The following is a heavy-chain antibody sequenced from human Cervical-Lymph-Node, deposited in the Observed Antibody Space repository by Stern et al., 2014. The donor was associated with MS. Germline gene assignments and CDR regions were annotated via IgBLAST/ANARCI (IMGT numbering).Heavy chain of an antibody. CDR1: GYTFTTYG. CDR3: ARGVGCTSSSCYIYLGDDMDV. Sequence: VQLLESGAELKKPGASVKVSCKASGYTFTTYGINWVRQAPGQGLEWMGWISAYNGNTKYAQQFQGRVTTTTDTSTSTAYMELRSLRSDDAAVYYCARGVGCTSSSCYIYLGDDMDVWGQGTTVTVSS. CDR2: ISAYNGNT. J-gene: IGHJ6*02. D-gene: IGHD2-2*02. V-gene: IGHV1-18*01.